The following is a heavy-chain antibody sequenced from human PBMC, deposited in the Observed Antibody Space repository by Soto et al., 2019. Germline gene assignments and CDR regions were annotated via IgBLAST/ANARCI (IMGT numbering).Heavy chain of an antibody. CDR3: ARHGNQLEDYYDSSGLYYYYYGMDV. J-gene: IGHJ6*02. Sequence: GESLKISCNGSGYSFTSYWIGWVRQMPGKGLEWMGMIYPGDSDTRYRPSFQGQVTISADKSISPAYLQWSSLKASDTAMYYCARHGNQLEDYYDSSGLYYYYYGMDVWGQGTTVTVSS. D-gene: IGHD3-22*01. V-gene: IGHV5-51*01. CDR2: IYPGDSDT. CDR1: GYSFTSYW.